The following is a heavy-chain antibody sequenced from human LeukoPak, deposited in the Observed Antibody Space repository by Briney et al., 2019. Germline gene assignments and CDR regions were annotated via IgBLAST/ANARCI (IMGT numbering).Heavy chain of an antibody. V-gene: IGHV3-53*01. CDR3: ATELRYVGGYFDY. CDR1: GFTVRSKY. J-gene: IGHJ4*02. D-gene: IGHD3-9*01. Sequence: GGSLRLSCAASGFTVRSKYMSWVRQAPGKGPEWVSVILTGDNTYYSDSVRGRFTISRDHSRNTLYLQMNNLRAEDTAVYHCATELRYVGGYFDYWGQGTLVTVSS. CDR2: ILTGDNT.